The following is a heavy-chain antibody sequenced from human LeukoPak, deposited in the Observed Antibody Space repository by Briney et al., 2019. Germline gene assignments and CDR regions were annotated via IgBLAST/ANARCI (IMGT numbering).Heavy chain of an antibody. CDR3: ARDSSSTYYVSDY. D-gene: IGHD3-10*02. J-gene: IGHJ4*02. Sequence: ASVKVSCKSSGYTITSYGISWVRQAPGQGLEWMGWISTYNLNTNYAQKLQGRVTMTTDTSTSTAYMELRSLRSDDTAVYYCARDSSSTYYVSDYWGQGTLVTVSS. CDR1: GYTITSYG. CDR2: ISTYNLNT. V-gene: IGHV1-18*01.